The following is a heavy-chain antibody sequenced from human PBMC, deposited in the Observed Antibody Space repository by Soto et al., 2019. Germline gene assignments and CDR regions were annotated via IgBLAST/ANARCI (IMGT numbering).Heavy chain of an antibody. V-gene: IGHV1-69*13. D-gene: IGHD6-6*01. Sequence: SVKVSCKASGGTFSSYAISWVRQAPGQGLEWMGGIIPIFGTANYAQKFQGRVTITADESTSTAYMELSSLRSEDTAVYYCANEREEDSSSYQYYFDYWGQGNLVTVSS. CDR1: GGTFSSYA. J-gene: IGHJ4*02. CDR2: IIPIFGTA. CDR3: ANEREEDSSSYQYYFDY.